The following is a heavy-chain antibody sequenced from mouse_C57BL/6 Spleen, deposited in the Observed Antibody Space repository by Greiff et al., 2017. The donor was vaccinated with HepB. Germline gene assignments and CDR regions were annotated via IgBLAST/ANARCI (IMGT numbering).Heavy chain of an antibody. CDR1: GFTFSSYA. CDR3: ARDGGEYAMDY. V-gene: IGHV5-4*01. J-gene: IGHJ4*01. Sequence: EVQLVESGGGLVKPGGSLKLSCAASGFTFSSYAMSWVRQTPEKRLEWVATISDGGSYTYYPDNVKGRFTISRDNAKNNLYLQMSHLKSEDTAMYYCARDGGEYAMDYWGQGPSVTVSS. CDR2: ISDGGSYT.